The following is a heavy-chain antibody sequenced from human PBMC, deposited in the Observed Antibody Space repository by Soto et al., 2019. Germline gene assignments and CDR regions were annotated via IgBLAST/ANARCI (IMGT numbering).Heavy chain of an antibody. CDR1: GGTFSSYS. V-gene: IGHV1-69*01. CDR2: IIPILNTA. J-gene: IGHJ6*02. D-gene: IGHD3-10*01. CDR3: ARVDYDSTYGFYYYGLDV. Sequence: QVHLVQSGAEVKKPGSSVRVSCKTSGGTFSSYSFTWVRQAPGQGLEWMGEIIPILNTANFAQKFQSRVTIPPDEPTSTVYYDLSSLSPDDPAVYYCARVDYDSTYGFYYYGLDVWGQGTTVTVSS.